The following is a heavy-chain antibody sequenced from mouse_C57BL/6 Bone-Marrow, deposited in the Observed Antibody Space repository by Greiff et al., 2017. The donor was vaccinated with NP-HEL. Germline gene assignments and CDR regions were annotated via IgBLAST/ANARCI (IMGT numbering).Heavy chain of an antibody. CDR1: GYSITSGYY. V-gene: IGHV3-6*01. Sequence: EVQLQESGPGLVKPSQSLSLTCSVTGYSITSGYYWNWIRQFPGNKLEWMGYISYDGSNNYNPSLKNRNSITRDTSKNQFVLKLNSVTTEDTATYYCAREAGTYAMDYWGQGTSVTVSS. J-gene: IGHJ4*01. D-gene: IGHD4-1*01. CDR3: AREAGTYAMDY. CDR2: ISYDGSN.